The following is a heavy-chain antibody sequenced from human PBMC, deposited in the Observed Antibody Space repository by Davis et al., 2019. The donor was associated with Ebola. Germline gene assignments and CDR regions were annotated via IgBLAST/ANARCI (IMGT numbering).Heavy chain of an antibody. Sequence: GGSLRLSCRVSGFTFGDYAINWVRQAPGKGLEWVSSISSSSSYIYYADSVKGRFTISRDNAKNSLYLQMNSLRAEDTAVYYCARQQWLGYFDYWGQGTLVTASS. J-gene: IGHJ4*02. CDR2: ISSSSSYI. CDR1: GFTFGDYA. D-gene: IGHD6-19*01. V-gene: IGHV3-21*01. CDR3: ARQQWLGYFDY.